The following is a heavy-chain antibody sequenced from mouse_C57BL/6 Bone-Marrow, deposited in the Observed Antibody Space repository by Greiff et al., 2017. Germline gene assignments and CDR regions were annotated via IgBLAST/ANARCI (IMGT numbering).Heavy chain of an antibody. CDR3: ANTPWFAY. CDR1: GYTFTSYG. J-gene: IGHJ3*01. Sequence: QVQLQQSGAELARPGASVKLSCKASGYTFTSYGISWVKQRTGQGLEWIGESYPRSGNTYYNEKFKGKATLTADKSASTAYMELRSLTSEDSAVYFCANTPWFAYWGQGTLVTVSA. V-gene: IGHV1-81*01. CDR2: SYPRSGNT. D-gene: IGHD5-1-1*01.